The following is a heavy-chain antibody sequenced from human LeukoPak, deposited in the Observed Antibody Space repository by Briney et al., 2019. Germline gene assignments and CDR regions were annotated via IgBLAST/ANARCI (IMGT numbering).Heavy chain of an antibody. J-gene: IGHJ5*02. CDR2: INHSGST. D-gene: IGHD6-19*01. CDR3: ARASGWPTPYNWFDP. Sequence: SETLSLTCAVYGGSFSGYYWSWIRQPPGKGLEWIGEINHSGSTNYNPSLKSRVTISVDTSKNQFSLKLSSVTAADTAVYYCARASGWPTPYNWFDPWGQGTLVTVSS. V-gene: IGHV4-34*01. CDR1: GGSFSGYY.